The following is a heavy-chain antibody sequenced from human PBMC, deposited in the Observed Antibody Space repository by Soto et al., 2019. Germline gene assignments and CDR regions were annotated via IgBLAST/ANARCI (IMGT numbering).Heavy chain of an antibody. CDR2: INWNGGST. D-gene: IGHD3-10*01. V-gene: IGHV3-20*04. CDR3: ARVSTITMVGGFIITPFAN. J-gene: IGHJ4*02. CDR1: GFTFDDYG. Sequence: PGGSLRLSCAASGFTFDDYGMSWGRQAPGKGLEWVSGINWNGGSTGYADSVKGRFTISRDNAKNSLYLQMNSLRAEDTALYYCARVSTITMVGGFIITPFANWGRESRFTAPS.